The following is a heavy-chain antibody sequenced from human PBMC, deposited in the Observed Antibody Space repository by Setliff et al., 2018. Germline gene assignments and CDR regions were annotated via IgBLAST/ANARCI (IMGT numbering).Heavy chain of an antibody. CDR2: FDPEDEET. Sequence: ASVKVSCKVSGYRLIEVSMHWVRQAPGKGLEWMGGFDPEDEETVYAQKFQGRVTMTEDTSTDTAYMELSSLRSEDTAVYYCAGRVGSVGIQLPDYWGQGTLVTVPQ. CDR1: GYRLIEVS. CDR3: AGRVGSVGIQLPDY. V-gene: IGHV1-24*01. D-gene: IGHD5-18*01. J-gene: IGHJ4*02.